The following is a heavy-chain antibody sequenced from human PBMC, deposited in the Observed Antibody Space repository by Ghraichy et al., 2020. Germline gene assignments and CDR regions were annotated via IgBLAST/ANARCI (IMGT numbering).Heavy chain of an antibody. D-gene: IGHD3-10*01. CDR2: FYYIGSS. J-gene: IGHJ6*02. Sequence: SQTLSLTCAVSGASISDGGYSWSWIRQSPGKGLEWLGSFYYIGSSYYTPSLESRLSISGDTSKNQFFLKLRSVTAADTAVYYCARIYSYYYGTGSQPRRDYYSGMDVWGQGTTVIVSS. V-gene: IGHV4-30-4*07. CDR1: GASISDGGYS. CDR3: ARIYSYYYGTGSQPRRDYYSGMDV.